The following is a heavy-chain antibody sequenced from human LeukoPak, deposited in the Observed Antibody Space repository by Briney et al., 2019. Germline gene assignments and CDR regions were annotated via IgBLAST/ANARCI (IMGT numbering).Heavy chain of an antibody. V-gene: IGHV3-30*18. CDR3: AKSAEVQSGSYYGSWFDP. CDR2: IPYEGSNK. Sequence: PGGSLRLSCAASGFTFSSYGMHWVRQAPGKGLERVAVIPYEGSNKYYADSVKGRFTISRDNSKNTLYLQMNSLRAEDTAVYYCAKSAEVQSGSYYGSWFDPWGQGTLVTVSS. D-gene: IGHD1-26*01. CDR1: GFTFSSYG. J-gene: IGHJ5*02.